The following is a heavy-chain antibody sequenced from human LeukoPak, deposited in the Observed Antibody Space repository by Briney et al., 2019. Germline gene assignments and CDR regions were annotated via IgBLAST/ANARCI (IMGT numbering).Heavy chain of an antibody. Sequence: PSETLSLTCTVSGGSISSYYWSWIRQPPGKGLEWIGYIYYSGSTNYNPSLKSRVTISVDTSKNQFPLKLSSVTAADTAVYYCARVRIGVFDYWGQGTLVTVSS. CDR1: GGSISSYY. CDR3: ARVRIGVFDY. J-gene: IGHJ4*02. D-gene: IGHD3-22*01. V-gene: IGHV4-59*01. CDR2: IYYSGST.